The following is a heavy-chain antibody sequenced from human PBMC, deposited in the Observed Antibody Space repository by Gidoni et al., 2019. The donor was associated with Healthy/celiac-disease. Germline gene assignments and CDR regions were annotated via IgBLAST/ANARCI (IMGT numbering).Heavy chain of an antibody. CDR2: IYPGDSDT. CDR3: ARHIPKWFGEGYDAFDI. CDR1: GYSSTSYW. J-gene: IGHJ3*02. D-gene: IGHD3-10*01. V-gene: IGHV5-51*01. Sequence: EVPLVPSGAEVQKPGASLKNSCKGSGYSSTSYWIGWVRQMPGKGLEWMGIIYPGDSDTRYSPSCQGEVTISADKSISTADLQWSSLKAADTAMDYCARHIPKWFGEGYDAFDIWGQGTMVTVSS.